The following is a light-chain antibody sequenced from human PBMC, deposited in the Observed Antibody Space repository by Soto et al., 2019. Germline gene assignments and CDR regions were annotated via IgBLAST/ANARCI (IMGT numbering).Light chain of an antibody. Sequence: QSALTQAASVSGSPGQSITISCTGTSSDIGGSDYVSWYQKHPGKAPKVIIYEVSDRPSGVSARFSGSKSGITASLTISGLQAEDEADYYCSSYVTSGTLVFGGGTQLTVL. CDR2: EVS. CDR3: SSYVTSGTLV. J-gene: IGLJ3*02. V-gene: IGLV2-14*01. CDR1: SSDIGGSDY.